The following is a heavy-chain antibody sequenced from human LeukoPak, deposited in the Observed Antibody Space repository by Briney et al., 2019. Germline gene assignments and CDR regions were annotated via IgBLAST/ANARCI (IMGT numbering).Heavy chain of an antibody. D-gene: IGHD3-22*01. CDR2: INHSGST. CDR3: ARLTYYYDSSGYSPDAFDI. Sequence: SETLSLTCAVYGGSLSGYYWSWIRQPPGKGLEWIGEINHSGSTNYNPSLKSRVTISVDTSKNQFSLKLSSVTAADTAVYYCARLTYYYDSSGYSPDAFDIWGQGTMVTVSS. V-gene: IGHV4-34*01. J-gene: IGHJ3*02. CDR1: GGSLSGYY.